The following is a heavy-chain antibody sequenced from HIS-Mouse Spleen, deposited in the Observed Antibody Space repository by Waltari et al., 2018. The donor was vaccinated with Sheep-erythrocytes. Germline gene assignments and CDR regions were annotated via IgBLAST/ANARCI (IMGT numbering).Heavy chain of an antibody. D-gene: IGHD1-26*01. CDR2: IKSKTDGGTT. V-gene: IGHV3-15*01. CDR1: GSTFSKAR. CDR3: TTEGVGDY. J-gene: IGHJ4*02. Sequence: EVQLVESGGGWVKPGGSLRPAGAASGSTFSKARMCGVRQAPGKGLEWVGRIKSKTDGGTTDYAAPVKGRFTISRDDSKNTLYLQMNSLKTEDTAVYYCTTEGVGDYWGQGTLVTVSS.